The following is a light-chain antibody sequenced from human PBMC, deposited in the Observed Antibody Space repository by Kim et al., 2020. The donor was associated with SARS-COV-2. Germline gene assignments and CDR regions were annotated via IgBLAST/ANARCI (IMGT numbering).Light chain of an antibody. CDR3: QAWDSSTVV. J-gene: IGLJ2*01. CDR2: QDS. CDR1: KLGYKY. V-gene: IGLV3-1*01. Sequence: VSPGRTARITCSGDKLGYKYACWYQQKPGQSPVLVIYQDSKRPSGIPERFSGSNSGNTATLTISGTQAMDEADYYCQAWDSSTVVFGGGTQLTVL.